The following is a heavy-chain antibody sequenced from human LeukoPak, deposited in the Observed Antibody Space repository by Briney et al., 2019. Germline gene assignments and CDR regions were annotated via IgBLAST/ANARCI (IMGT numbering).Heavy chain of an antibody. CDR1: GFTFSSYA. CDR3: AKSRYYDILTGYYNPTFDY. CDR2: ISGSGGST. V-gene: IGHV3-23*01. J-gene: IGHJ4*02. Sequence: PGGSLRLSCAASGFTFSSYAMSWVRQAPGKGLEWVSAISGSGGSTYYADSVKGRFTISRDNSKNTLYLQMNSLRAEDTAVYYCAKSRYYDILTGYYNPTFDYWGQGTLVTVSS. D-gene: IGHD3-9*01.